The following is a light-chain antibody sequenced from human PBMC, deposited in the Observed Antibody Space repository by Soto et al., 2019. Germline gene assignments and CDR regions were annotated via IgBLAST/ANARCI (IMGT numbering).Light chain of an antibody. CDR1: QNISSY. J-gene: IGKJ4*01. V-gene: IGKV3-11*01. CDR3: QHRRNWPLT. CDR2: DAS. Sequence: EIVLTQSPATLSLSPGERATLSCRASQNISSYLGWYQQKPGQAPRLLIYDASNRATGIPARFSGSGSGTDFTLTISSLEPEDFAVYYCQHRRNWPLTFGGGTKVEIK.